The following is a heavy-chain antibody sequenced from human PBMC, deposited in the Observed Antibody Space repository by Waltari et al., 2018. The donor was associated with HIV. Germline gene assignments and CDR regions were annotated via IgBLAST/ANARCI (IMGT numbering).Heavy chain of an antibody. CDR1: GLTFSSSW. CDR3: APGRGWFDP. Sequence: EVQVVESGGGLVQPGGSLRLSCEASGLTFSSSWMHWVRQAPGKGLVWVSRINSDGSSTGYVDSVKGRFTISRDNAKNTLYLQMNNLRGEDTAVYYCAPGRGWFDPWGQGTLVTVSS. J-gene: IGHJ5*02. CDR2: INSDGSST. V-gene: IGHV3-74*01.